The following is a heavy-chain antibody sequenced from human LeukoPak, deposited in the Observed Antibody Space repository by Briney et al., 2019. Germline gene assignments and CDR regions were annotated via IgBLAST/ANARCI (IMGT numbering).Heavy chain of an antibody. V-gene: IGHV3-73*01. CDR1: GFTFSGST. J-gene: IGHJ4*02. CDR3: SRHEALPGDY. D-gene: IGHD2-21*02. Sequence: GGSLRLSCAASGFTFSGSTVHWVRQASGRGLEWVGHIRPKANNYATAYAASVKGRLAISRDDSKNTAYLQLNSLKTEDTAVYYCSRHEALPGDYWGQGTLVTVSS. CDR2: IRPKANNYAT.